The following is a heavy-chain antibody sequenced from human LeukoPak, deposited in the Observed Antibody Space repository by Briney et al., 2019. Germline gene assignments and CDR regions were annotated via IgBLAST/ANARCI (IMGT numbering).Heavy chain of an antibody. CDR1: GITLSNYG. J-gene: IGHJ4*02. D-gene: IGHD3-22*01. CDR2: ISDSGGRT. Sequence: GGSLRLSRAVSGITLSNYGMSWVRQAPGKGLEWVAGISDSGGRTNYADSVKGRFTISRDNPKNTLYLQMNSLRAEDTAVYFCAKRGVVIRVILVGFHKEAYYFDSWGQGALVTVSS. CDR3: AKRGVVIRVILVGFHKEAYYFDS. V-gene: IGHV3-23*01.